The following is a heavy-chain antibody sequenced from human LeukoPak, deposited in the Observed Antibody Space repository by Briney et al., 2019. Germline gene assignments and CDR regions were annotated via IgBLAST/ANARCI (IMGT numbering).Heavy chain of an antibody. CDR3: ARAPITMIVVASGWFDP. V-gene: IGHV4-39*07. Sequence: SETLSLTCTVSGGSISSSSYYWSWIRQPPGKGLEWIGEVNHSGSTNYNPSLKSRVTISVDTSKNQFSLKLSSVTAADTAVYYCARAPITMIVVASGWFDPWGQGTLVTVSS. D-gene: IGHD3-22*01. J-gene: IGHJ5*02. CDR2: VNHSGST. CDR1: GGSISSSSYY.